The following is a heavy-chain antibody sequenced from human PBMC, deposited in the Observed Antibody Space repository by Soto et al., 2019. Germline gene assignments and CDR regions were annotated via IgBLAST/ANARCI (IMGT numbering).Heavy chain of an antibody. D-gene: IGHD6-13*01. CDR2: ISGSGGNT. V-gene: IGHV3-23*01. Sequence: EVHLLEYGGGLVQPGGSLRLSCTASGFTFSIYAMSWVRQAPGKGLEWVSSISGSGGNTYYADSVKGRFTISRDNSKNTLYLQMNSLRGDDTAVYYCAKDPPLPNAAVDVPFDYWGQGTLVTVFS. J-gene: IGHJ4*02. CDR3: AKDPPLPNAAVDVPFDY. CDR1: GFTFSIYA.